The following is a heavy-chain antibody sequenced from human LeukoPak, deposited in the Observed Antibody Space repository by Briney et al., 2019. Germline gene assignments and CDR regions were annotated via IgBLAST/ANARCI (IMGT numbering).Heavy chain of an antibody. V-gene: IGHV4-4*07. CDR3: ARVDTAMVRYYYDSSGYSPWRY. Sequence: SETLSLTCTVSGGSISSYYWSWIRQPAGKGLEWIGRIYTSGSTNYNPSLKSRVTMSVDTSKNQFSLKLSSVTAADTAVYYCARVDTAMVRYYYDSSGYSPWRYWGQGTLVTVSS. CDR2: IYTSGST. D-gene: IGHD3-22*01. CDR1: GGSISSYY. J-gene: IGHJ4*02.